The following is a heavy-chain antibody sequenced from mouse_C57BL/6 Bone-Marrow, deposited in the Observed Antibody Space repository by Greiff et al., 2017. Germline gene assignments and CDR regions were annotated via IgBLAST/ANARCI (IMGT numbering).Heavy chain of an antibody. CDR2: ISSGGSYT. J-gene: IGHJ2*01. Sequence: EVQLVESGGDLVKPGGSLKLSCAASGFTFSSYGMSWVRQTPDKRLEWVATISSGGSYTYYPDSVKGRFTISRDNAKNTLYLQMSSLKSEDTAMYYCARESKGDYWGQGTTLTVSS. V-gene: IGHV5-6*01. CDR3: ARESKGDY. CDR1: GFTFSSYG. D-gene: IGHD2-5*01.